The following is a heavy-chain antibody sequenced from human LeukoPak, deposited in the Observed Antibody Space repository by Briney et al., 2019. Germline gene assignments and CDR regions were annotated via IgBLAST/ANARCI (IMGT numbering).Heavy chain of an antibody. D-gene: IGHD3-16*01. CDR3: AKAFTGYFDY. V-gene: IGHV3-30*02. CDR2: IRYDGSNK. CDR1: GFTFSSYG. J-gene: IGHJ4*02. Sequence: GGSLRLSCEGSGFTFSSYGMHWVRQAPGKGLEWVAFIRYDGSNKYYADSVKGRFTISRDNSKNTLYLQMNSLRAEDTAVYYCAKAFTGYFDYWGQGTLVTVSS.